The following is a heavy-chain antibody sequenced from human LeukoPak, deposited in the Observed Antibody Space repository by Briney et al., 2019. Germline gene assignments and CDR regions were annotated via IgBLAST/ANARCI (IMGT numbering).Heavy chain of an antibody. D-gene: IGHD3-16*01. CDR1: GYSISSGYY. J-gene: IGHJ4*02. CDR3: ARDPPRYDYVWGNPVDY. V-gene: IGHV4-38-2*02. CDR2: IYHSGST. Sequence: SETLSLTCTVSGYSISSGYYWGWIRQPPGKGLEWIGSIYHSGSTYYNPSPKSRVTISVDTSKNQFSLKLSSVTAADTAVYYCARDPPRYDYVWGNPVDYWGQGTLVTVSS.